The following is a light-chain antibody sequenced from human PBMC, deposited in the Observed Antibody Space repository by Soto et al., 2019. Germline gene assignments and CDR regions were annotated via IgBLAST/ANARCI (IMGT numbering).Light chain of an antibody. V-gene: IGKV1-5*03. CDR1: QSLRNW. J-gene: IGKJ1*01. CDR3: QQYDTHSWT. CDR2: KAS. Sequence: DIQMTQSPSTLSASVGDRVTITCRASQSLRNWLAWYQQKPGKSPKLLIYKASSLESGVPSRFSGSGSGAEFNLTINGLQPDDFATYYCQQYDTHSWTFGQGPKVEIK.